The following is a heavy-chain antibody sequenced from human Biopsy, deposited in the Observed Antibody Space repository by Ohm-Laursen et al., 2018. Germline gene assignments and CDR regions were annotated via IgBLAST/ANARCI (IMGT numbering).Heavy chain of an antibody. CDR3: ARALDYYDPYYYYAMDV. CDR1: GGSFSGYY. CDR2: INHRGSA. J-gene: IGHJ6*02. V-gene: IGHV4-34*01. D-gene: IGHD3-16*01. Sequence: TLSLPCAVYGGSFSGYYWTWIRQPPGKGLEWIGEINHRGSASYDPSLKSRITVLVDTSKNQFSLKLRPVSAADTAVYFCARALDYYDPYYYYAMDVWGQGTSVTVSS.